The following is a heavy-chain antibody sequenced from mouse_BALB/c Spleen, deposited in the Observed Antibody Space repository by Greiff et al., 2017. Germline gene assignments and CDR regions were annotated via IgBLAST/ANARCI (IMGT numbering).Heavy chain of an antibody. D-gene: IGHD2-3*01. J-gene: IGHJ1*01. Sequence: DVKLVESGGGLVKPGGSLKLSCAASGFTFSSYAMSWVRQTPEKRLEWVATISSGGSYTYYPDSVKGRFTISRDNAKNTLYLQMSSLRSEDTAMYYCARRGGDGYYDWYFDVWGAGTTVTVSS. CDR1: GFTFSSYA. CDR2: ISSGGSYT. CDR3: ARRGGDGYYDWYFDV. V-gene: IGHV5-9-3*01.